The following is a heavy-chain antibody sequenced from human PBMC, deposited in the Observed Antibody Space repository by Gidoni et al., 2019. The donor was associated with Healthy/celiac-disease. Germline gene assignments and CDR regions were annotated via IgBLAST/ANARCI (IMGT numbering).Heavy chain of an antibody. D-gene: IGHD3-22*01. CDR3: ATPRDYYDSSGGY. CDR2: ISSSSSYI. CDR1: GFTFSSYS. V-gene: IGHV3-21*01. J-gene: IGHJ4*02. Sequence: EVQLVESGGGLVKPGGSLRLSCAASGFTFSSYSMNWVRQAPGKGLEWVSSISSSSSYIYYADSVKGRFTISRDNAKNSLYLQMNSLRAEDTAVYYCATPRDYYDSSGGYWGQGTLVTVSS.